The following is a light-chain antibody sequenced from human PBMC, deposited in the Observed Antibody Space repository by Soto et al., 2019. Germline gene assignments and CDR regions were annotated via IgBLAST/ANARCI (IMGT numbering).Light chain of an antibody. CDR2: HAS. CDR3: QQYGTSPPWT. V-gene: IGKV3-20*01. J-gene: IGKJ1*01. Sequence: EIVLTQSPGTLSLSPGERATLSCRVSQSVSSSYLAWYQQKPGQAPRLLIYHASSRATGIPDRFSGSGSGTDFTLTISRLEPEDFAVYYCQQYGTSPPWTFGQGTRVEIK. CDR1: QSVSSSY.